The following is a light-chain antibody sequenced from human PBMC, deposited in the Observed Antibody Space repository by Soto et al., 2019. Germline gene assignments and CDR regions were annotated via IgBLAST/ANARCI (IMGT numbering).Light chain of an antibody. CDR3: QKYNSAPSLT. Sequence: DIQMTQSPSSLSASVGDRVSITCRASQGIRNFLAWYQHKPGKVPKLLIYAASTLQSGVPSRFSGSGSGTDFTLTISSLQPEDVATYYCQKYNSAPSLTFGGGTKVEIK. V-gene: IGKV1-27*01. CDR2: AAS. CDR1: QGIRNF. J-gene: IGKJ4*01.